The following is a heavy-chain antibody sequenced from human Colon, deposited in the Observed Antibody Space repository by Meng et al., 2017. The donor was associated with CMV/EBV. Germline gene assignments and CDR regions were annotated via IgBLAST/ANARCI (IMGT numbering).Heavy chain of an antibody. CDR3: ARNFGEPADGYFDY. V-gene: IGHV4-39*07. J-gene: IGHJ4*02. Sequence: GSLRLSCSVSGGSITSHSYYWGWIRQPPGKGLEWIGSINYGGSTYYTPSLKRRVAISVDTSKNQFSLNLTSVTAADTAAYYCARNFGEPADGYFDYWGQGTLVTVSS. D-gene: IGHD1-14*01. CDR1: GGSITSHSYY. CDR2: INYGGST.